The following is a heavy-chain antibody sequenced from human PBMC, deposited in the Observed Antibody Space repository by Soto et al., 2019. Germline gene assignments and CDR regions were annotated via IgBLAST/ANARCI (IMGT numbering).Heavy chain of an antibody. CDR1: GGSFSGYY. J-gene: IGHJ4*02. V-gene: IGHV4-34*01. D-gene: IGHD3-3*01. Sequence: SETLSLTCAVYGGSFSGYYWSWIRQPPGKGLEWIGEINHSGSTNYNPSLKSRVTISVDTSKNQFSLKLSSVTAADTAVYYCARVAYYDFWSGSQLHRFDYWGQGTLVTVSS. CDR3: ARVAYYDFWSGSQLHRFDY. CDR2: INHSGST.